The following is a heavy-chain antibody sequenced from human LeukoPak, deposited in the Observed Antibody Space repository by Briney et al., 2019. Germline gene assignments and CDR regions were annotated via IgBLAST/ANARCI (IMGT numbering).Heavy chain of an antibody. J-gene: IGHJ4*02. Sequence: GGSLRLSCAASGFTFSSYWMHWVRQAPGKGLVWVSRINSDGSSTSYADSVKGRFTISRDNAKNTLYLQMNSLRAEDTAVYYCVRDHREWELLLDYWGQGTLVTVSS. CDR3: VRDHREWELLLDY. CDR2: INSDGSST. CDR1: GFTFSSYW. D-gene: IGHD1-26*01. V-gene: IGHV3-74*01.